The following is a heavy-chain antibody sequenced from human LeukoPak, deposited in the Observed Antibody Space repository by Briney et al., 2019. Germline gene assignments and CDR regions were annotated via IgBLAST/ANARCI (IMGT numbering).Heavy chain of an antibody. CDR1: GGSISSSSYY. D-gene: IGHD4-23*01. CDR3: ARRPYGGNGEEPDFDY. Sequence: SETLSLTCTVSGGSISSSSYYWGWIRQPPGKGLEWIGSIYYSGSTYHNPSLKSRVTISVDTSKNQFSLKLSSVTAADTAVYYCARRPYGGNGEEPDFDYWGQGTLVTVSS. J-gene: IGHJ4*02. V-gene: IGHV4-39*01. CDR2: IYYSGST.